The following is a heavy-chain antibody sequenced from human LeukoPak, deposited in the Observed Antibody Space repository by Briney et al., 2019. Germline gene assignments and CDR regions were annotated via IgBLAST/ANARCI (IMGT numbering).Heavy chain of an antibody. J-gene: IGHJ4*02. CDR3: ARLRLRGYGYGPWEGPTWLDY. D-gene: IGHD5-18*01. CDR2: TYYRSKWYN. CDR1: GDSVSSNSAG. Sequence: SQTLSLTCAISGDSVSSNSAGWNWIRRSPSRGLEWLGRTYYRSKWYNDDAVSVKSRITINPDTAKNQFSLQLNSVTAADTAVYYCARLRLRGYGYGPWEGPTWLDYWGQGTLVTVSS. V-gene: IGHV6-1*01.